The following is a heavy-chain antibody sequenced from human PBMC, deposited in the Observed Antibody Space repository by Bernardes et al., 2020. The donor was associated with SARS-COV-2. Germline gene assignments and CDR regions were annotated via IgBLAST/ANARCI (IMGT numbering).Heavy chain of an antibody. CDR2: IKGDASNK. D-gene: IGHD3-22*01. Sequence: GGSLRLSCAASGFTFSTYWMTWVRQAPGKGLEWVANIKGDASNKYYADSVKGRFTISRDNAKNSLYLQMNSLRAEDTAVYYCAREGSEYYDSGGYYLDYWGQGTLVTVSS. V-gene: IGHV3-7*01. CDR1: GFTFSTYW. CDR3: AREGSEYYDSGGYYLDY. J-gene: IGHJ4*02.